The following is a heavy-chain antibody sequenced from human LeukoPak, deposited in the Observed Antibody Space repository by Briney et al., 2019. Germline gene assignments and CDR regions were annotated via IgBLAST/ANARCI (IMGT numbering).Heavy chain of an antibody. J-gene: IGHJ3*01. CDR1: GFTFISYS. CDR3: ARDLGYYDSSGLC. CDR2: ISSSSNYI. Sequence: GGSLRLSCAASGFTFISYSMDGVRQAPGKGLEWVSSISSSSNYIYYADSVKGRFTISRDNAKNSLFLQMNSLRAEDTAVYYCARDLGYYDSSGLCWGQGTMVTVSS. D-gene: IGHD3-22*01. V-gene: IGHV3-21*01.